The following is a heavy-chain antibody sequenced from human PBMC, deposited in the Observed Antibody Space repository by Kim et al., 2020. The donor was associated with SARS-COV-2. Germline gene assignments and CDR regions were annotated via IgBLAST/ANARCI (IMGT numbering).Heavy chain of an antibody. CDR1: GGSISSGDYY. J-gene: IGHJ4*02. CDR3: ARAQWLSGHHDY. D-gene: IGHD6-19*01. Sequence: SETLSLTCTVSGGSISSGDYYWSWIRQPPGKGLEWIGYIYYSGSTYYNPSLKSRVTISVDTSKNQFSLKLSSVTAADTAVYYCARAQWLSGHHDYWGQGTLVTVSS. V-gene: IGHV4-30-4*01. CDR2: IYYSGST.